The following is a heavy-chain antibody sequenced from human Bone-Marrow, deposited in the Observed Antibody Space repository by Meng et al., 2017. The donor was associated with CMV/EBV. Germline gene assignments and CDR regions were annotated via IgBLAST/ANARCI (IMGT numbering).Heavy chain of an antibody. D-gene: IGHD6-6*01. CDR1: GFTVSSNY. Sequence: GESLKISCAASGFTVSSNYMSWVRQAPGKGLEWVSVIYSGGSTYYADSVKGRFTISRDNSKNTLYLQMNSLRAEDTAVYYCASSSSIADFDYWGQGTRVTGAS. CDR2: IYSGGST. J-gene: IGHJ4*02. CDR3: ASSSSIADFDY. V-gene: IGHV3-53*01.